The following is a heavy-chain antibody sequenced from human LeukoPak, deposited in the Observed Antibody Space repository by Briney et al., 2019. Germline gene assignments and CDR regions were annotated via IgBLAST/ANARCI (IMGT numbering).Heavy chain of an antibody. CDR2: INPSGGST. V-gene: IGHV1-46*01. CDR1: GYTFTSYY. J-gene: IGHJ4*02. D-gene: IGHD3-10*01. Sequence: GASVKVSCKASGYTFTSYYMHWVRQAPGQGLEWMGIINPSGGSTSYAQKFQGRVTMTRDTSTSTVYMELSSLRSEDTAVYYCARDSPDGSGSSYFDYWGQGTLVTVSS. CDR3: ARDSPDGSGSSYFDY.